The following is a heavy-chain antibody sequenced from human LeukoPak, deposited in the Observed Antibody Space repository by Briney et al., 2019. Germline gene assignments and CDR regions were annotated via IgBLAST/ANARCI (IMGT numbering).Heavy chain of an antibody. CDR3: ARSPNYKGYFDY. D-gene: IGHD3-10*01. Sequence: GGSLRLSCAASGFIFSSYEMNWVRPAPGKGLEWVSYISSFSSTIYYADSVMGRFTISRNNAKNSLYLQMNSLRAEDTAVYYCARSPNYKGYFDYWGQGTLVTVSS. J-gene: IGHJ4*02. V-gene: IGHV3-48*03. CDR1: GFIFSSYE. CDR2: ISSFSSTI.